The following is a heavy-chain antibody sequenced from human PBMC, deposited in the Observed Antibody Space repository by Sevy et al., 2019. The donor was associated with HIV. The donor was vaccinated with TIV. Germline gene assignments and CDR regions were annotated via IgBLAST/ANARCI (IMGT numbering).Heavy chain of an antibody. CDR2: ISAYNGNT. V-gene: IGHV1-18*04. CDR1: GYTFTSYG. Sequence: ASVKVSCKASGYTFTSYGISWVRQAPGQGLEWMGWISAYNGNTNYAQKLQGRVTMTTDTSTSTAYMELRSLRSDDTALYYDARDLVLMVYGNYRWFDPWGQGTLVTVSS. D-gene: IGHD2-8*01. CDR3: ARDLVLMVYGNYRWFDP. J-gene: IGHJ5*02.